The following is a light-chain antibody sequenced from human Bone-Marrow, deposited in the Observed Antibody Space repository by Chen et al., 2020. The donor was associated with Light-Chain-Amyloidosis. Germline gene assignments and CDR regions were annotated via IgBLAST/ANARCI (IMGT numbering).Light chain of an antibody. CDR1: NSNIGAGYD. CDR3: QSYDSSLSVV. V-gene: IGLV1-40*01. Sequence: SVLTQPPSVSGAPGQRVTISCTGNNSNIGAGYDVHWYQQFPGTVPKLLIYRHSLRPSGVPHRFSGSWSVTSPSLAIPGLQAENEADYYCQSYDSSLSVVFGGGTKLTVL. CDR2: RHS. J-gene: IGLJ2*01.